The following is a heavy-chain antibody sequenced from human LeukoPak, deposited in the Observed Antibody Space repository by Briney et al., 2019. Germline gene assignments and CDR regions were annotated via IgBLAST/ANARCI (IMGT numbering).Heavy chain of an antibody. CDR2: ISYDGSNE. CDR3: TRGRGSYSLDY. J-gene: IGHJ4*02. Sequence: GRSLRFSCAASGFTLSSYAMHWVRQAPGKGLEWGAIISYDGSNEHYADSVKGRFTISRDNSKNTLYLQMNSLRAEDTAIYYCTRGRGSYSLDYWGRGTLVTVSS. CDR1: GFTLSSYA. D-gene: IGHD1-26*01. V-gene: IGHV3-30*01.